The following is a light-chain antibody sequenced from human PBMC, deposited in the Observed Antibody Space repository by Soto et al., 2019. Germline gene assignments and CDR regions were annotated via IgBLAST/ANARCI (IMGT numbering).Light chain of an antibody. CDR1: STDVDDYYL. Sequence: QSALAQPASVSWSPGQSITISCTAASTDVDDYYLVSWYQHHPGKAPKLIIYEVSNRPSGVSHRFSASMSGNTASLTISGLQAADEADYYCGSYTNTTYVFGTGTKVTGL. CDR2: EVS. CDR3: GSYTNTTYV. V-gene: IGLV2-14*01. J-gene: IGLJ1*01.